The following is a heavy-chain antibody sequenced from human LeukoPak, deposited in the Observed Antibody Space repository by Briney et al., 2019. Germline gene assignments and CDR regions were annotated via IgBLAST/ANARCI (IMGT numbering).Heavy chain of an antibody. CDR2: IYTSGST. Sequence: SQTLSLTCTVSGGSISSGSYYSSSIRQPAGKGLEWIGRIYTSGSTNYNPSLKSRVTISVDTSKNQFSLRLSSVTAADTAVYYCARGKVSGWYPYYFDYWGQGTLVTVSS. CDR3: ARGKVSGWYPYYFDY. V-gene: IGHV4-61*02. D-gene: IGHD6-19*01. J-gene: IGHJ4*02. CDR1: GGSISSGSYY.